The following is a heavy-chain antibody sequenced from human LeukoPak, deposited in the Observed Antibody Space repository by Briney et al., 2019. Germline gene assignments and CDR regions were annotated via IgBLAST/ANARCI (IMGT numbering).Heavy chain of an antibody. Sequence: PGGSLRLSCAASGFTFSSYAMSWVRQAPGKGLEWVSAISGSGGSTYYADSVKGRFTISRDNAKNSLYLQMNSLRAEDTAVYYCARSKASSGYYSWFDPWGQGTLVTVSS. CDR1: GFTFSSYA. CDR3: ARSKASSGYYSWFDP. D-gene: IGHD3-22*01. V-gene: IGHV3-23*01. CDR2: ISGSGGST. J-gene: IGHJ5*02.